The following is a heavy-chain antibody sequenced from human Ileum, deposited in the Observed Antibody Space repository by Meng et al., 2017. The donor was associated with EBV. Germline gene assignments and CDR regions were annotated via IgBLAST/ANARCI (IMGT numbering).Heavy chain of an antibody. Sequence: PSGHLLLTCAVCCDSIGVRYSWSWVRQPPENGLEWIGETYHRVSTNYNPSLKSRLTLLLAKSKSQFSLELISVTAADTAVYYCSRGRRFGSGRYALDYWGQGTLVTVSS. V-gene: IGHV4-4*02. J-gene: IGHJ4*02. CDR3: SRGRRFGSGRYALDY. CDR1: CDSIGVRYS. D-gene: IGHD3-10*01. CDR2: TYHRVST.